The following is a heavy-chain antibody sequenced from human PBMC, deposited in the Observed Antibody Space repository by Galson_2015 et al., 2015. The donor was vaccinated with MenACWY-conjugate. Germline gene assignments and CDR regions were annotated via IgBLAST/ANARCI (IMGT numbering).Heavy chain of an antibody. V-gene: IGHV3-48*01. CDR2: ISDSGSST. Sequence: SLRLSCAASGFTFSSNRMNWVRQAPGKGLEWVSYISDSGSSTSYADSVKGRFTISRDNAKNSLYLQMSSLRAEDTAVYYCTSTSMVWEIIAKVTHYVVYMDVWGEGTTVTVSS. D-gene: IGHD3-10*01. CDR1: GFTFSSNR. J-gene: IGHJ6*03. CDR3: TSTSMVWEIIAKVTHYVVYMDV.